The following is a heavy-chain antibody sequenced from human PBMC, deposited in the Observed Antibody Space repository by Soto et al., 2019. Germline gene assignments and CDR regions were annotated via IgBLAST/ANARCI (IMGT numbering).Heavy chain of an antibody. Sequence: HPGGSLRLSCAASGFTFSSYVMHWVRQAPGKGLECVAVISYDGINKYYADSVKGRFTISRDNSKNTLYLQMSSLRAEDTAVYYGAKVLGYCSSSSCTMGFHYYDGMDVWGQGTTVTVYS. V-gene: IGHV3-30*18. CDR1: GFTFSSYV. CDR3: AKVLGYCSSSSCTMGFHYYDGMDV. CDR2: ISYDGINK. D-gene: IGHD2-2*01. J-gene: IGHJ6*02.